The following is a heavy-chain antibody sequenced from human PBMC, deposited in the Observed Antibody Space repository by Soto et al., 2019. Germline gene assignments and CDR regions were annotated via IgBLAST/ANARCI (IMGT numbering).Heavy chain of an antibody. CDR3: VGALTYEVPYYYYGMDV. CDR2: IKQGGNEK. V-gene: IGHV3-7*01. CDR1: GFTFSTYL. D-gene: IGHD3-16*01. J-gene: IGHJ6*02. Sequence: PGGSLRLSCEASGFTFSTYLMSWVRQAPGKGLEWVANIKQGGNEKFYVDSVKGRFTISRDNAKKSLFLQMNSLRPEDTAVYYCVGALTYEVPYYYYGMDVWGQGTTVTVSS.